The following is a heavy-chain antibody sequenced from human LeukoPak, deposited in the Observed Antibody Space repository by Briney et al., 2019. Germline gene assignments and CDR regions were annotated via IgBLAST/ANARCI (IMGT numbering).Heavy chain of an antibody. J-gene: IGHJ6*03. CDR3: ARGVLEGYYYYYYYMDV. CDR2: MNPNSGNT. D-gene: IGHD2-8*02. CDR1: GYTLTSYD. V-gene: IGHV1-8*01. Sequence: ASVKVSCKASGYTLTSYDINWVRQATGQGLEWMGWMNPNSGNTGYAQKFQGRVTMTRNTSISTAYMELSSLRSEDTAVYYCARGVLEGYYYYYYYMDVWGKGTTVTVSS.